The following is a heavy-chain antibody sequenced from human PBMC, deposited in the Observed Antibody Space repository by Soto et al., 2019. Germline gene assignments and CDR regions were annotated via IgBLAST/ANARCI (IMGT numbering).Heavy chain of an antibody. CDR3: AKGITDHDAFDI. CDR2: ISSSGSPI. CDR1: GFTFSDYY. D-gene: IGHD3-10*01. J-gene: IGHJ3*02. V-gene: IGHV3-11*04. Sequence: PGGSLRLSCAASGFTFSDYYMSWIRQAPGKGLEWLSYISSSGSPIYYADSVKGRFTISRDNAKNPLYLQMNSLRAEDTAVYYCAKGITDHDAFDIWGQGTMVTVSS.